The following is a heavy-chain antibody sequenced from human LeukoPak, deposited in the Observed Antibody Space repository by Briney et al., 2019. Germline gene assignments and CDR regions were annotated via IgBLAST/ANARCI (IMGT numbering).Heavy chain of an antibody. V-gene: IGHV1-8*01. CDR2: MNPNSGNT. D-gene: IGHD2-2*01. Sequence: ASVKVSCKASGYTFTSYDINWVRQATGQGLEWMGWMNPNSGNTDYAQKFQGRVTMTRDTSISTAYMELSGLRSEDTAVYYCARGSRTFDYWGQGTLVTVSS. CDR3: ARGSRTFDY. J-gene: IGHJ4*02. CDR1: GYTFTSYD.